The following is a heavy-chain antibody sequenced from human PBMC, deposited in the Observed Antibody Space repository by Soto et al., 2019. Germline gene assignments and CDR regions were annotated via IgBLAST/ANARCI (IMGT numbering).Heavy chain of an antibody. CDR2: IIPIFGTA. Sequence: QVQLVQSGAEVKKPGSSVKVSCKASGGTFSSYAISWVRQAPGQGLEWMGGIIPIFGTAYYAQKFQGRVTITADESTSTGNMELSSLRSEDTAVYYCASHYDSSGYYYRGLDYWGQGTLVTVSS. CDR1: GGTFSSYA. D-gene: IGHD3-22*01. J-gene: IGHJ4*02. CDR3: ASHYDSSGYYYRGLDY. V-gene: IGHV1-69*12.